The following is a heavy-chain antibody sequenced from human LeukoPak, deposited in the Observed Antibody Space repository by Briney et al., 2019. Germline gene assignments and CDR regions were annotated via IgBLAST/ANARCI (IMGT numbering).Heavy chain of an antibody. Sequence: SETLSLTCTVSGGSISSYYWSWIRQPPGKGLEWIGYVYYSGSTNYNPSLKSRVTISVDTSKNQFSLKLSSVTAADTAVYYCARVRVVVPTGYYYYGMDVWGQGTTVTVSS. J-gene: IGHJ6*02. D-gene: IGHD2-2*01. V-gene: IGHV4-59*12. CDR1: GGSISSYY. CDR3: ARVRVVVPTGYYYYGMDV. CDR2: VYYSGST.